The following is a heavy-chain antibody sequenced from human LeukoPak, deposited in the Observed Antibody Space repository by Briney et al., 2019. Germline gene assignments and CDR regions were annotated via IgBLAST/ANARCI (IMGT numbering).Heavy chain of an antibody. Sequence: PGGSLRLSCAASGFTFRSYWMSWVRQAPGKGLEWVANINQGGSVKYYVDSVKGRFTISRDDAKNTLYLQMNSLRAEDTAVYYCARAQFNYYDSSGYYYPLDYWGQGTLVTVSS. CDR3: ARAQFNYYDSSGYYYPLDY. J-gene: IGHJ4*02. V-gene: IGHV3-7*01. CDR1: GFTFRSYW. D-gene: IGHD3-22*01. CDR2: INQGGSVK.